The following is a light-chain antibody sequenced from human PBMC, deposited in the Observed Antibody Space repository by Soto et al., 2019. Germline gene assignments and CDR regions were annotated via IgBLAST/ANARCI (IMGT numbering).Light chain of an antibody. V-gene: IGKV1-39*01. Sequence: DIQMTQSPSSLSASVGDRVTITCRASQSISRYLNWYQQKPRKAPKLLIYGASSLQSGVPSRFSGSGSGTYLTLNIRSIQPEDFATYYCKQRSGTPWTFGQGTKVEIK. CDR1: QSISRY. J-gene: IGKJ1*01. CDR3: KQRSGTPWT. CDR2: GAS.